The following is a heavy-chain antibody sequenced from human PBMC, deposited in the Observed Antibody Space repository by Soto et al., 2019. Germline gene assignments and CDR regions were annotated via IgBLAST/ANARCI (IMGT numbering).Heavy chain of an antibody. J-gene: IGHJ6*02. CDR3: ARVEEYCTNGVCYTPYYYGMDV. CDR1: GFTFSDYY. V-gene: IGHV3-11*01. CDR2: ISSSGSTI. D-gene: IGHD2-8*01. Sequence: PGGSLRLSCAASGFTFSDYYMSWIRQAPGKGLEWVSYISSSGSTIYYADSVKGRFTISRDNAKNSLYLQMNSLRAEDTAVYYCARVEEYCTNGVCYTPYYYGMDVWGQGTTVTVSS.